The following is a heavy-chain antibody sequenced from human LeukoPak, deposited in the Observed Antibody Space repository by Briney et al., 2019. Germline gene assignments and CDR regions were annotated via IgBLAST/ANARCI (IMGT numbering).Heavy chain of an antibody. CDR1: GYTFTTYA. CDR3: ARGGSGTYYTSFDY. CDR2: IDTNTGNP. J-gene: IGHJ4*02. Sequence: ASVKVSCKASGYTFTTYAINWVRQAPGQGLEWMGWIDTNTGNPTYAQGFTGRFVFSLDTSVSTAYLQISSLKAEDTAVYYCARGGSGTYYTSFDYWGQGTLVTVSS. D-gene: IGHD1-26*01. V-gene: IGHV7-4-1*02.